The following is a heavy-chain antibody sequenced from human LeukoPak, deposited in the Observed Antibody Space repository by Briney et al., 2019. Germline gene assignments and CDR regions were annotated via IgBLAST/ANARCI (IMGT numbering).Heavy chain of an antibody. V-gene: IGHV4-34*01. CDR3: ARRGTRYNWFDP. Sequence: SETLSLTCAVYGGSFSGYYWSWIRQPPGKGLEWIGEINHSGSTNYNPSLKSRVTISVDTSKNQFSPKLSSVTAADTAVYYCARRGTRYNWFDPWGLGTLVTVSS. CDR1: GGSFSGYY. J-gene: IGHJ5*02. CDR2: INHSGST.